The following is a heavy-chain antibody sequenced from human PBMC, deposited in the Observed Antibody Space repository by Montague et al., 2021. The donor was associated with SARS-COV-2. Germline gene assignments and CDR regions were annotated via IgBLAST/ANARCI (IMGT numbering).Heavy chain of an antibody. CDR2: ISSSSIPT. CDR3: ARDGGFCSGDGCYFFDY. D-gene: IGHD2-15*01. V-gene: IGHV3-48*02. J-gene: IGHJ4*02. Sequence: SLRLSCAASGFTFSSYSMNWVRQAPGKGLEWVSYISSSSIPTYYADSVRGRSTISRDNAKKSLYQQIDSLRDEDTAVYYCARDGGFCSGDGCYFFDYWGQGTLVTVSS. CDR1: GFTFSSYS.